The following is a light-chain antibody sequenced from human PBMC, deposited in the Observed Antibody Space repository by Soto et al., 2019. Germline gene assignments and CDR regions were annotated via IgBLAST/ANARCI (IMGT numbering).Light chain of an antibody. J-gene: IGLJ3*02. CDR2: EVS. Sequence: QSVLTQPASVSGSPGQSITISCTGTSSDVGSYNLVSWYQQHPGKAPKLMIYEVSKRPSGVSNGFSGSKSGNTASLTISGLQAEDEADYYCCSYAGSTTWVFGGGTMVTVL. CDR3: CSYAGSTTWV. CDR1: SSDVGSYNL. V-gene: IGLV2-23*02.